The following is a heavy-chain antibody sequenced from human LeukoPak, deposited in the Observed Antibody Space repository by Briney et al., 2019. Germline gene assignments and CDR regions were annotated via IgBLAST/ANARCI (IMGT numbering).Heavy chain of an antibody. D-gene: IGHD4-11*01. Sequence: SETLSLTCTVSGGSISSSSYYWGWIRQPPGKGLEWIGSIYYSGSTYYNPSLKSRVTISVDTSKNQFSLKLSSVTAADTAVYYCARREVGYSTKNWFDPWGQGTLVTVSS. CDR2: IYYSGST. J-gene: IGHJ5*02. CDR1: GGSISSSSYY. V-gene: IGHV4-39*07. CDR3: ARREVGYSTKNWFDP.